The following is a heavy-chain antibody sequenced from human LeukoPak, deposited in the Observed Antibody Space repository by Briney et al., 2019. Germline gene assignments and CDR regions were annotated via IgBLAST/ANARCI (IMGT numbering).Heavy chain of an antibody. CDR1: GDTFTGYY. D-gene: IGHD3-3*01. Sequence: ASVKGSCKAAGDTFTGYYMHWVRRAPGQGVEGMGWINPNSGGTNYAQKFQGTVTMTRDTSISTAYMELSRLRSDDTAVYYCARDSVGTIFGVVMTDYYYMDVWGKGTTVTVSS. V-gene: IGHV1-2*02. CDR3: ARDSVGTIFGVVMTDYYYMDV. CDR2: INPNSGGT. J-gene: IGHJ6*03.